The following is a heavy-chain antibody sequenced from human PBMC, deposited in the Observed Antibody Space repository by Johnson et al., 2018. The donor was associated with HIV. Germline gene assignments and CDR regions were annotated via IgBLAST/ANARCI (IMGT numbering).Heavy chain of an antibody. CDR3: ARDLHDSSGYYYEGDAFDI. CDR1: GFTFSDYY. CDR2: INSDGSST. D-gene: IGHD3-22*01. Sequence: QVQLVESGGGLVNPGGSLRLSCAASGFTFSDYYMSWIRQTPGKGLEWVSYINSDGSSTSYADSVKGRFTLSRDNAKNTLYLQMNSLRAEDTAVYYCARDLHDSSGYYYEGDAFDIWGQGTMVTVSS. J-gene: IGHJ3*02. V-gene: IGHV3-11*06.